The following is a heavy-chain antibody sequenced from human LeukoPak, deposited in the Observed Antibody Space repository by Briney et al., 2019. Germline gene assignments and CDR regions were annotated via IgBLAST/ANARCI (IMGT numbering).Heavy chain of an antibody. CDR1: GFTFTTYA. V-gene: IGHV3-30-3*01. J-gene: IGHJ2*01. Sequence: GGSLRLSCVASGFTFTTYAMHWVRQAPGKGLELVAVISDDGGNKYYADSVKGRFTISRDNSKNTLYLQMSGLKPDDTAMYYCARDAPPGGDWYFDPWGRGTLVTVSS. CDR3: ARDAPPGGDWYFDP. CDR2: ISDDGGNK.